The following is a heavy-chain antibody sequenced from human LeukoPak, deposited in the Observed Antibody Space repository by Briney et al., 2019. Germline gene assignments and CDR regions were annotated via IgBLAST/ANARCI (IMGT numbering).Heavy chain of an antibody. J-gene: IGHJ4*02. CDR2: ISGSGGST. CDR1: GFTFSNYA. CDR3: ARGGSGNFYY. D-gene: IGHD1-26*01. V-gene: IGHV3-23*01. Sequence: GGSLRLSCAASGFTFSNYAMSWVRQAPGKGLEWVSAISGSGGSTYYADSVKGRFTISRDNSKNTLYLQVNSLRAEDTAVYYCARGGSGNFYYWGQGTLVTVSS.